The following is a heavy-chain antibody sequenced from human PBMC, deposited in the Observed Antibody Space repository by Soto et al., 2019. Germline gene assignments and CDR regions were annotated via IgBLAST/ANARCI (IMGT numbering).Heavy chain of an antibody. J-gene: IGHJ6*02. CDR2: ISGSGGST. D-gene: IGHD5-12*01. V-gene: IGHV3-23*01. CDR1: GFTFSSYA. CDR3: AGEYQEGDGYNGYYYYGMDV. Sequence: EVQLLESGGGLVQPGGSLRLSCAASGFTFSSYAMSWVRQAPGKGLEWVSAISGSGGSTYYADSVKGRFTISRDNSKNTLYLQMNSLRAEDTAVYYCAGEYQEGDGYNGYYYYGMDVWGQGTTVTVSS.